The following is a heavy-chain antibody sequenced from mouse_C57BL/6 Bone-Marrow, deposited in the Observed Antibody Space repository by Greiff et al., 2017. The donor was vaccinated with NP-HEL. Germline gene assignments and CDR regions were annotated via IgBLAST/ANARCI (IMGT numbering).Heavy chain of an antibody. CDR2: INPSNGGT. J-gene: IGHJ3*01. CDR3: ARLITTGVEGFAD. Sequence: QVPLQQPGTELVKPGASVKLSCKASGYTFTSYWMHWVKQRPGQGLEWIGNINPSNGGTNYNEKFKSKATLTVDKSSSTAYVQLSSLTSEDSAVYYCARLITTGVEGFADWGKGTLVTVSA. D-gene: IGHD1-1*01. CDR1: GYTFTSYW. V-gene: IGHV1-53*01.